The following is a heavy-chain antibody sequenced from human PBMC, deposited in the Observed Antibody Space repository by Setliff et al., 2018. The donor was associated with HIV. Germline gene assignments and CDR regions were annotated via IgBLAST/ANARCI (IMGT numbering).Heavy chain of an antibody. Sequence: ASVKVSCKASGYSFTGYYIHWVRQAPGQGLEWMGWINPDNGVTYYRQTFQGRVTMTRDTSIDTAYMDLGSPRSDDTALYYCARDPTLDDSNPFDIWGQGTMVTVSS. CDR1: GYSFTGYY. V-gene: IGHV1-2*02. J-gene: IGHJ3*02. CDR2: INPDNGVT. CDR3: ARDPTLDDSNPFDI. D-gene: IGHD3-22*01.